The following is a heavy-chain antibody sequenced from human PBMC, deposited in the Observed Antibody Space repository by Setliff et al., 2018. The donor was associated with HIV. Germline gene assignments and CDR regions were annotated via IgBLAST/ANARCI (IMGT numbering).Heavy chain of an antibody. CDR3: ARDFKWYNSPGRFDP. J-gene: IGHJ5*02. D-gene: IGHD6-13*01. CDR1: NGSISSGTFY. Sequence: PSETLSLTCTVSNGSISSGTFYWNWIRQPAGKGLEWIGRINTSGSTNYNPSLKSRFTISVDKSQNQFSLKLSSVTAADTAVYYCARDFKWYNSPGRFDPWGLGTLVTVSS. V-gene: IGHV4-61*02. CDR2: INTSGST.